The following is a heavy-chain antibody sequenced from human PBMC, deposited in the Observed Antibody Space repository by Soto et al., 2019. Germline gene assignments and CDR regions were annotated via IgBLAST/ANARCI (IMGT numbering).Heavy chain of an antibody. D-gene: IGHD2-2*01. Sequence: PSETLSLTCTVSGGSITSHHYYWGWIRQPPGKGLEWIGSINSGGNTYYNPSLRSRLTIFVDTAKNLISLKLSSVTAADSAIYYCGSGPSTTWIDNWGLGTQVTVSS. CDR2: INSGGNT. CDR1: GGSITSHHYY. CDR3: GSGPSTTWIDN. V-gene: IGHV4-39*01. J-gene: IGHJ4*02.